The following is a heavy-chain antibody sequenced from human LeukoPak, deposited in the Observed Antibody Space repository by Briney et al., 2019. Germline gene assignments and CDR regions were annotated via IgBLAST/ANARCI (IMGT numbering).Heavy chain of an antibody. Sequence: GGSLRLSCAASGFTFSDYYVSWIRQAPGKGLEWVSYISSSGSTIYYAGSVKGRFTISRDNAKNSLYLQMNSLRAEDTAVYYCAGSWEMATGYGMDVWGQGTTVTVSS. D-gene: IGHD5-24*01. V-gene: IGHV3-11*04. CDR1: GFTFSDYY. CDR3: AGSWEMATGYGMDV. CDR2: ISSSGSTI. J-gene: IGHJ6*02.